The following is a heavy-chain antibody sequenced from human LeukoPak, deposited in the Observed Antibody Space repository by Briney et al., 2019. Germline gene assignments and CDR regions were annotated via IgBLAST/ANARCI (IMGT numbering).Heavy chain of an antibody. V-gene: IGHV1-69*05. CDR2: IIPIFGTA. CDR1: GGTFSSCA. D-gene: IGHD6-6*01. J-gene: IGHJ6*03. Sequence: SVKVSCKASGGTFSSCAISWVRQAPGQGLEWMGGIIPIFGTANYAQKFQGRVTITTDESTSTAYMELSSLRSEDTAVYYCARDRYPVYSSSSSYYYMDVWGKGTTVTVSS. CDR3: ARDRYPVYSSSSSYYYMDV.